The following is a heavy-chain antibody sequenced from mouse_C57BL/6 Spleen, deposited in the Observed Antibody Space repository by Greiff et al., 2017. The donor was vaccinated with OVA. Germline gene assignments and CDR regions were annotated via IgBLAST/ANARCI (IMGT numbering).Heavy chain of an antibody. CDR1: GFTFSDYG. J-gene: IGHJ4*01. Sequence: EVQRVESGGGLVKPGGSLKLSCAASGFTFSDYGMHWVRQAPEKGLEWVAYISSGSSTIYYADTVKGRFTISRDNAKNTLFLQMTSLRSEDTAMYYCARLVVTTKNAMDYWGQGTSVTVSS. CDR2: ISSGSSTI. D-gene: IGHD2-2*01. V-gene: IGHV5-17*01. CDR3: ARLVVTTKNAMDY.